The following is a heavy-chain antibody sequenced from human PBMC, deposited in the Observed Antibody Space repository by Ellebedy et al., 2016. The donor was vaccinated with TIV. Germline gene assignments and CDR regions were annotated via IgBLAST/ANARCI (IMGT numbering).Heavy chain of an antibody. Sequence: PGGSLRLSCAASGFTFSSYSMNWVRQAPGKGLEWVSSISSSSSYIYYADSVKGRFTISRDNAKNSLYLQMNSLRAEDTAVYYCARYPYRGDYVMAPIDYWGQGTLVTVSS. CDR2: ISSSSSYI. D-gene: IGHD4-17*01. CDR1: GFTFSSYS. J-gene: IGHJ4*02. CDR3: ARYPYRGDYVMAPIDY. V-gene: IGHV3-21*01.